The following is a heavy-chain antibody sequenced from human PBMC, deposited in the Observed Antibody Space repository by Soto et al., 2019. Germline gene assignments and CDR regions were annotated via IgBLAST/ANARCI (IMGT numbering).Heavy chain of an antibody. V-gene: IGHV1-69*12. CDR3: LLTHSSLYSGYALDFDY. CDR1: GGTFSSYA. D-gene: IGHD5-12*01. Sequence: QVQLVQSGAEVKKPGSSVKVSCKASGGTFSSYAISWVRQAPGQGLEWMGGIIPIFGTANYAQKFQGRVTITADESTSTAYMELSSLRSEDTAVYHCLLTHSSLYSGYALDFDYWGQGTLVTVSS. J-gene: IGHJ4*02. CDR2: IIPIFGTA.